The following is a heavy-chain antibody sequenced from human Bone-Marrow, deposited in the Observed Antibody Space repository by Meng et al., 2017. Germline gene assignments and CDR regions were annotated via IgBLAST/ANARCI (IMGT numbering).Heavy chain of an antibody. CDR1: GGTFSSYA. J-gene: IGHJ4*02. V-gene: IGHV1-3*01. Sequence: ASVKVSCKASGGTFSSYAISWVRQAPGQGLEWMGWINAGNGNTKYSQKFQGRVTITRDTSASTAYMELSSLRSEDTAVYYCARDGFYYGDPSTYYFDYWGQGTLVTVSS. CDR3: ARDGFYYGDPSTYYFDY. D-gene: IGHD4-17*01. CDR2: INAGNGNT.